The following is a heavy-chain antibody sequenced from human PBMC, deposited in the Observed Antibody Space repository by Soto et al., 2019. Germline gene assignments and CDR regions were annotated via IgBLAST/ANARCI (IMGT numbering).Heavy chain of an antibody. J-gene: IGHJ4*02. Sequence: PGGSLRLSCAASGFTFSSYAMSWVRQAPGKGLEWVSAISGSGGSTYYADSVKGRFTISRDNSKNTLYLQMNSLRAEDTAVYYCARRTVVVVAATRGTYFDVWGQGTLVTVSS. CDR2: ISGSGGST. V-gene: IGHV3-23*01. CDR3: ARRTVVVVAATRGTYFDV. D-gene: IGHD2-15*01. CDR1: GFTFSSYA.